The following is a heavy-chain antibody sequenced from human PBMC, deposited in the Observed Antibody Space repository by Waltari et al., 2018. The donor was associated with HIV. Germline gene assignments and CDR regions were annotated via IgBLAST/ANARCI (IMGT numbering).Heavy chain of an antibody. CDR1: GYTFTSYY. D-gene: IGHD2-2*02. J-gene: IGHJ6*01. CDR3: ARRAPDCGGSSCYKGYPYYGMDV. CDR2: FNPRAGST. Sequence: QVQLVQSGAEVKKPGASVQVSCKASGYTFTSYYLHWVRQAPGQGLEWMGVFNPRAGSTRYGQELQGRVTMTRETSTNTVYMELSSLRAADAAVYYCARRAPDCGGSSCYKGYPYYGMDVWGQGTTVTVSS. V-gene: IGHV1-46*03.